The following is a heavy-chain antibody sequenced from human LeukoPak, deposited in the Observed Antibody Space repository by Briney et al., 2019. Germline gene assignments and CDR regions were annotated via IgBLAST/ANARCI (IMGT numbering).Heavy chain of an antibody. J-gene: IGHJ1*01. CDR2: INPNSDVT. CDR1: AYTFTGYY. V-gene: IGHV1-2*02. D-gene: IGHD2-15*01. Sequence: ASVKVSCKTSAYTFTGYYIHWVRQAPGQGLEWMGWINPNSDVTDYAQKFQGRVTMTRDTSISTAYMELSRLTSDDTAVYYCARGFVVVVAAESFFQHWGQGTLVTVSS. CDR3: ARGFVVVVAAESFFQH.